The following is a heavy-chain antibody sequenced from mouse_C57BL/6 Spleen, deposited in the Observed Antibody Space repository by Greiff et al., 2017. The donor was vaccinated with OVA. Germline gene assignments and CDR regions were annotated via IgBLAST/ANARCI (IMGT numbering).Heavy chain of an antibody. D-gene: IGHD1-1*01. CDR3: ARNYYYGSIWGDFDY. V-gene: IGHV1-69*01. Sequence: QVQLQQPGAELVMPGASVKLSCKASGYTFTSYWMHWVKQRPGQGLEWIGEIDPSDSYTNYNQKFKGKSTLTVDKSSSTAYMQLSSLTSEDSAVYYCARNYYYGSIWGDFDYWGQGTTLTVSS. CDR2: IDPSDSYT. CDR1: GYTFTSYW. J-gene: IGHJ2*01.